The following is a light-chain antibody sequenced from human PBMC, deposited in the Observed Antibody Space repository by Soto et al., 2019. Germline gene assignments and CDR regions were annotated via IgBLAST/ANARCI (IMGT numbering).Light chain of an antibody. CDR3: SSYTSSSTQVV. Sequence: ALTQPASVSGSPGQSITISCTGTSSDVGGYNYVSWYQQHPGKAPKLMIYDVSNRPSGVSNRFSGSKSGNTASLTISGLQAEDEADYYCSSYTSSSTQVVFGGGTKVTVL. CDR2: DVS. CDR1: SSDVGGYNY. J-gene: IGLJ2*01. V-gene: IGLV2-14*01.